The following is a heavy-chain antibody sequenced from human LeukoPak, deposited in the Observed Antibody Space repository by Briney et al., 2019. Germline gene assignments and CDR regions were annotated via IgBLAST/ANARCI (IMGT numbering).Heavy chain of an antibody. Sequence: SETLSLTCTVSGGSISSYYWSWIRQPPGKGLEWIGFIYYSGSTNYNPSLKSRVIISLDTSKNQFSLKLSSVTAADTAVYYCARGLTSGYYGHYYMDVWGKGTTVTVSS. J-gene: IGHJ6*03. V-gene: IGHV4-59*01. CDR2: IYYSGST. CDR1: GGSISSYY. CDR3: ARGLTSGYYGHYYMDV. D-gene: IGHD3-22*01.